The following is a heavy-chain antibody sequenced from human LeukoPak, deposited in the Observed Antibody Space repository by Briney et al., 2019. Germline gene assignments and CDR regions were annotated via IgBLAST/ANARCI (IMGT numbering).Heavy chain of an antibody. V-gene: IGHV1-69*06. J-gene: IGHJ6*04. CDR1: GGTFSSYA. D-gene: IGHD2-15*01. CDR3: ARVGSYCSGGSCYRLDYYGMDV. CDR2: IIPIFGTA. Sequence: SVKVSCKASGGTFSSYAISWVRQAPGQGLEWMGGIIPIFGTANYARKFQGRVTITADKSTSTAYMELSSLRSEDTAVYYCARVGSYCSGGSCYRLDYYGMDVWGKGTTVTVSS.